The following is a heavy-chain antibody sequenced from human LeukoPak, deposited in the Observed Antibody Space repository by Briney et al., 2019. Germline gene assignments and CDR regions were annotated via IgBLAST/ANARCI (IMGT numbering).Heavy chain of an antibody. CDR3: ATNAQYYYDSSGYYYNWFDP. CDR1: GGTFSSYA. J-gene: IGHJ5*02. V-gene: IGHV1-69*13. D-gene: IGHD3-22*01. CDR2: IIPIFGTA. Sequence: VASVKVSCKASGGTFSSYAISWVRQAPGQGLEWMGGIIPIFGTANYAQKFQGRVTITADESTSTAYMELSSLGSEDTAVYYCATNAQYYYDSSGYYYNWFDPWGQGTLVTVSS.